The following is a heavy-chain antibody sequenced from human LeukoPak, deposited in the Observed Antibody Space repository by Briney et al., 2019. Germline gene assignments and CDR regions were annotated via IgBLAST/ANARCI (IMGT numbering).Heavy chain of an antibody. D-gene: IGHD6-19*01. Sequence: SETLSLTCTVSGGSISSYYWSWIRQPAGKGLEWIGRIYTSGSTNYNPSLKSRVTMSVDTSKNQFTLKLSSVTAADTAVYYCAREGPYSSGWYGVFDPWGQGTLVTVSS. CDR2: IYTSGST. CDR3: AREGPYSSGWYGVFDP. V-gene: IGHV4-4*07. J-gene: IGHJ5*02. CDR1: GGSISSYY.